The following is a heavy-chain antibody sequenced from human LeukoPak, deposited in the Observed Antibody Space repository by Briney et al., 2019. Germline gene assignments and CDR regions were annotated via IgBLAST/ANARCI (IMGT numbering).Heavy chain of an antibody. CDR1: GFNFNNSW. J-gene: IGHJ4*02. CDR3: VTLLESALLRGGIVL. D-gene: IGHD5/OR15-5a*01. Sequence: GGSLRLSCAASGFNFNNSWMTWVRQAPGKGLEWVGRINSKGDGETKDFGTLVKGRFTTTSGDSKATVYLKMNLMEADDTRRYCCVTLLESALLRGGIVLGGQEARVIVSS. V-gene: IGHV3-15*01. CDR2: INSKGDGETK.